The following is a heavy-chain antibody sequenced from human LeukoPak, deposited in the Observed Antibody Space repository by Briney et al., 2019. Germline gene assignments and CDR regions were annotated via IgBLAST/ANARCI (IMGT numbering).Heavy chain of an antibody. Sequence: ASVKVSCKASGYTFTSYYMHWVRQAPGQGLEWMGIINPSGGSTSYAQKFQGRVTLTRDMSTSTVYMELSSLRSEDTAVYYCARDDSSGYSITWGQGTLVTVSS. CDR2: INPSGGST. CDR3: ARDDSSGYSIT. V-gene: IGHV1-46*01. J-gene: IGHJ5*02. D-gene: IGHD3-22*01. CDR1: GYTFTSYY.